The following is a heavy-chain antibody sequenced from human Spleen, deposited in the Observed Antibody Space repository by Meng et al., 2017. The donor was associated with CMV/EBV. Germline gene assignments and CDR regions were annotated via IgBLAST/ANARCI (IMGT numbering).Heavy chain of an antibody. V-gene: IGHV3-30*02. D-gene: IGHD4-17*01. J-gene: IGHJ3*02. CDR3: ATSRFHGDFTDAVNI. CDR2: IQYNGNGGNK. CDR1: GFSFSSYG. Sequence: GGSLRLSCEASGFSFSSYGMHWVRQAPGKGLHWVAFIQYNGNGGNKYYADSVKGRFIISRDNSKNTLYLQMYSLRAEDTAVYYCATSRFHGDFTDAVNIWGQGTLVTVSS.